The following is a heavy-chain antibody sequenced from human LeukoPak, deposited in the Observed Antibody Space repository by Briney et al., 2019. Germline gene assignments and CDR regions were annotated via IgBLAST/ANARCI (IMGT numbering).Heavy chain of an antibody. CDR3: ASLTGYYEPRFDY. V-gene: IGHV4-59*11. J-gene: IGHJ4*02. Sequence: SETLSLTCTVSGGSIRSHYWSWIRQPPGKGLEWIGYIYYTGSTSYNPSLKSRITISIGTSKNQFSLNLSSVTAADTAMYYCASLTGYYEPRFDYWGQGTLVTVSS. CDR1: GGSIRSHY. D-gene: IGHD3-9*01. CDR2: IYYTGST.